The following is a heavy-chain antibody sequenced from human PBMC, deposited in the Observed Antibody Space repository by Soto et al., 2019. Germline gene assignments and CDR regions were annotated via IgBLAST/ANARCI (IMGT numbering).Heavy chain of an antibody. Sequence: QITLKESGPTLVRPTQTLTLTCTFSGFSLSTTGVGVGWIRQPPGKALEWLALIYWDDDKRYSPSLKSRLTITKDTSKNEVILTMTNMDPVDTATYYCARRLRDYGLGRERANYFDPWCQGTLVTVSS. D-gene: IGHD3-10*01. CDR3: ARRLRDYGLGRERANYFDP. J-gene: IGHJ5*02. CDR1: GFSLSTTGVG. CDR2: IYWDDDK. V-gene: IGHV2-5*02.